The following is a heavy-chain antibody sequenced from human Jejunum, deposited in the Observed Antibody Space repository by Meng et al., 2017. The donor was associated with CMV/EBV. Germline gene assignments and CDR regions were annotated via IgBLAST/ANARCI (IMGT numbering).Heavy chain of an antibody. CDR2: LYTGGSA. CDR1: GLRVSDNY. CDR3: AREQMGAWSGYFDY. J-gene: IGHJ4*02. V-gene: IGHV3-53*01. Sequence: SGLRVSDNYMVWVRQVAGKGLQWVSTLYTGGSAHYAPSVEGRFTISKDNSNNMVYLQMNSLGAEDMAVYYCAREQMGAWSGYFDYWGQGVLVTVSS. D-gene: IGHD3-3*01.